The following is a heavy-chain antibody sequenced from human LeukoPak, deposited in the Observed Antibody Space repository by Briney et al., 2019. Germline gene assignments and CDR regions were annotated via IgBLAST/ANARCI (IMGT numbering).Heavy chain of an antibody. D-gene: IGHD1-26*01. CDR1: GFAFSNYP. CDR3: AKDLGRYRNNYFDY. J-gene: IGHJ4*02. V-gene: IGHV3-30-3*01. CDR2: ISYDGNSK. Sequence: GGSLRLSCAASGFAFSNYPMNWVRQAPGKGLEWVAIISYDGNSKYYADSVKGRFTISRDDSKNTLYLQMNSLRAEDTAVYYCAKDLGRYRNNYFDYWGQGTLVTVSS.